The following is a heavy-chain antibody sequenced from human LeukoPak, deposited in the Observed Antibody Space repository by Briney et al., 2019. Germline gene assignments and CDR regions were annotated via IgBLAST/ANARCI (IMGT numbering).Heavy chain of an antibody. CDR2: FDPEDGET. CDR3: ATRGIAAAYFDY. Sequence: ASVKVSCKVSGHTLTELSMHWVRQAPGKGLEWMGGFDPEDGETIYAQKFQGRVTMTEDTSTDTAYMELSSLRSEDTAVYYCATRGIAAAYFDYWGQGTLVTVSS. CDR1: GHTLTELS. V-gene: IGHV1-24*01. J-gene: IGHJ4*02. D-gene: IGHD6-13*01.